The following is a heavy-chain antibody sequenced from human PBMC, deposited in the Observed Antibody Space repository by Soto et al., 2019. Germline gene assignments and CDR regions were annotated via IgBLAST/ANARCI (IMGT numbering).Heavy chain of an antibody. CDR2: IYPSDFEA. V-gene: IGHV5-51*01. Sequence: IGWVRQMPGKGLEWMGIIYPSDFEARYSPSFQGQVTFSADRSITTAYLHWSSLTASDTAMYYCARLISGSYGDAFDIWGQGSMVTVSS. D-gene: IGHD1-26*01. J-gene: IGHJ3*02. CDR3: ARLISGSYGDAFDI.